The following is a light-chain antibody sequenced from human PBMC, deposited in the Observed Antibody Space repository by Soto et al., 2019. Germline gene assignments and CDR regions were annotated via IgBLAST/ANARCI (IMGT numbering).Light chain of an antibody. CDR1: QSVSNN. CDR3: QQYSNWPPIT. Sequence: EIVLTQSPGTLSLSPGERASLSCRAIQSVSNNYLAWYQQKPGQAPRLLIYGASTRATGIPARFSGSGSGTEFTLTISSLQSEDFAVYYCQQYSNWPPITFGQGTRLEI. CDR2: GAS. J-gene: IGKJ5*01. V-gene: IGKV3-15*01.